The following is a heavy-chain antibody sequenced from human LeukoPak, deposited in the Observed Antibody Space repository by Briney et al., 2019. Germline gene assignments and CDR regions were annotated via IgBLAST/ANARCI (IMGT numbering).Heavy chain of an antibody. CDR3: ARLSTQSTPPQPRKYYVDI. V-gene: IGHV4-4*07. D-gene: IGHD3-3*01. J-gene: IGHJ3*02. Sequence: PSETLSLTCTVSDDSISDYYRGWIRQPAGKGLEWIGRIYTSGSTNYNPSLKSRVTISVDTSKNQFSLKLSSVTAADTAVYYCARLSTQSTPPQPRKYYVDIWGQGTMVTVSS. CDR2: IYTSGST. CDR1: DDSISDYY.